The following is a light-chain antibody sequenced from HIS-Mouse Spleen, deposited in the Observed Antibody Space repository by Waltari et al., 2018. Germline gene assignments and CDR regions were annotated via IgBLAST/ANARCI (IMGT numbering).Light chain of an antibody. CDR2: DDS. CDR1: NIGSKS. Sequence: SYVLTQPPSVSVAPGKTARITCGGNNIGSKSVHWCQQKPGQAPVLVVYDDSDRPSGIHERFSGSNSGNTATLTISRVEAGDEADYYCQVWDSSSDHPYVFGTGTKVTVL. V-gene: IGLV3-21*03. J-gene: IGLJ1*01. CDR3: QVWDSSSDHPYV.